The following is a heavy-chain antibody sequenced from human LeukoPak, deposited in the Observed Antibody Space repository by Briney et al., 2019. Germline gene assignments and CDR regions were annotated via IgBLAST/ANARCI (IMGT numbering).Heavy chain of an antibody. D-gene: IGHD5-24*01. CDR3: ARATRNTRERWLPKYIEGPFFDY. Sequence: SETLSLTCAVYGGSFSGYYWSWIRQPPGKGLEWIGEINHSGSTNYNPSLKSRVTISVDTSKNQFSLKLSSVTAADTAVYYCARATRNTRERWLPKYIEGPFFDYWGQGTLVTVSS. CDR2: INHSGST. J-gene: IGHJ4*02. V-gene: IGHV4-34*01. CDR1: GGSFSGYY.